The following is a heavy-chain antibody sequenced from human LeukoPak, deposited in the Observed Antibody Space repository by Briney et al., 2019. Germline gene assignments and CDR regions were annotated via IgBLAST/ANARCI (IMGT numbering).Heavy chain of an antibody. Sequence: ASVKVSCKASGGTFSSYAISWVRQAPGQGLEWKGGIIPIFGTANYAQKFQGRVTITADESTSTAYMELSSLRSEDTAVYYCATGKGYCSSTSCYVEYWGQGTLVTVSS. D-gene: IGHD2-2*01. V-gene: IGHV1-69*13. CDR1: GGTFSSYA. CDR3: ATGKGYCSSTSCYVEY. CDR2: IIPIFGTA. J-gene: IGHJ4*02.